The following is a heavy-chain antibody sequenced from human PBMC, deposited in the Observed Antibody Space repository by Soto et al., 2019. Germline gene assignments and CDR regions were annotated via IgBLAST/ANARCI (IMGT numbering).Heavy chain of an antibody. V-gene: IGHV1-2*02. D-gene: IGHD5-12*01. CDR2: LNPNSGGT. CDR1: GYTFTGYY. CDR3: ARDSLRRDGYNLDAFAI. Sequence: ASVKVSCKASGYTFTGYYMHWVRQAPGQGLEWMGWLNPNSGGTNYAQKFPGRVTMTRDTSISTAYMELSRLRSDDTAVYYCARDSLRRDGYNLDAFAISSQGTTVTVSS. J-gene: IGHJ3*02.